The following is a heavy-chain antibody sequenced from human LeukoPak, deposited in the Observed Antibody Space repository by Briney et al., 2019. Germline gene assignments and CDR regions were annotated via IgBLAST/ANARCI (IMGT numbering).Heavy chain of an antibody. CDR3: ARGEGPSTLDY. J-gene: IGHJ4*02. V-gene: IGHV3-21*01. CDR1: GFTFTSYS. D-gene: IGHD3-3*02. CDR2: TRSSNGHI. Sequence: GGSLRLSCAASGFTFTSYSMNWVRQAPGKGLEWVSITRSSNGHIYYADSVKGRFTISRDKAKKSLYLQMSSLRAEDTAVYYCARGEGPSTLDYWGQGTLVTVSS.